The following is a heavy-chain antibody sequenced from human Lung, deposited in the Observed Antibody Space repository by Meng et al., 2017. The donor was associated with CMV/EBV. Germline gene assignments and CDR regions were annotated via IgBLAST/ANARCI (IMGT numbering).Heavy chain of an antibody. V-gene: IGHV1-8*01. CDR2: MNPNSGNT. CDR1: GYTFSTYD. D-gene: IGHD2-2*01. Sequence: ASXXVSXKASGYTFSTYDINWVRQATGQGLEGMGWMNPNSGNTGYAQKFQGRVTMTRNTSISTAYMELSDLRSEDTAVYYCAKDLRGGYQGMEEFRNNWLDPXDQGXLVTVSS. CDR3: AKDLRGGYQGMEEFRNNWLDP. J-gene: IGHJ5*02.